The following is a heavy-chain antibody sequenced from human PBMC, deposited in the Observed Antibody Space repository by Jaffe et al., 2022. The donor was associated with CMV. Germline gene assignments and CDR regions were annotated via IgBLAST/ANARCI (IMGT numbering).Heavy chain of an antibody. CDR3: ASGGYCANGGCHNVAYFQG. Sequence: EVQLEESGGGLVQPGRSLRLSCVGSGFSFSNHEMNWVRQAPGKGLEWIANISTSGSVTHYADSVKGRFTISRDNVKNSLFLQMNSLRVDDTGVYYCASGGYCANGGCHNVAYFQGWGQGTPVIVSS. V-gene: IGHV3-48*03. CDR1: GFSFSNHE. J-gene: IGHJ1*01. CDR2: ISTSGSVT. D-gene: IGHD2-8*01.